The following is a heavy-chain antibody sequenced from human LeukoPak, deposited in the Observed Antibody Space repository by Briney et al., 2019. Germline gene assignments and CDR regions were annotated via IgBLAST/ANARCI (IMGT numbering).Heavy chain of an antibody. CDR3: ARDYYGSGSYPLDY. CDR1: GYTFINNW. D-gene: IGHD3-10*01. V-gene: IGHV1-2*02. Sequence: ASVKVSCKASGYTFINNWMHWVRQAPGQGLEWMGWINPNSGGTNYAQKFQGRVTMTRDTSISTAYMELSRLRSDDTTVYYCARDYYGSGSYPLDYWGQGTLVTVSS. J-gene: IGHJ4*02. CDR2: INPNSGGT.